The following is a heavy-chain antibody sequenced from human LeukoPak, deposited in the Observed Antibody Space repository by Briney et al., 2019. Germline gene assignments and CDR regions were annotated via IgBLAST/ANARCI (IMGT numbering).Heavy chain of an antibody. J-gene: IGHJ6*02. D-gene: IGHD2-15*01. CDR3: ARVQAATGYYYYYYGMDV. Sequence: GGSLRLSCAAAGFTFSSYEMNWVRQAPGKGLEWVSYMSSSGSTIYYADSVKGRFTISRDNAKNSLYLQMNSLRAEDTAVYYCARVQAATGYYYYYYGMDVWGQGTTVTVSS. V-gene: IGHV3-48*03. CDR2: MSSSGSTI. CDR1: GFTFSSYE.